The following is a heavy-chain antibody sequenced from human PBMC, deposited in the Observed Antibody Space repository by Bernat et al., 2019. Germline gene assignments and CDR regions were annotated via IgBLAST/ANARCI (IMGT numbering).Heavy chain of an antibody. J-gene: IGHJ3*02. D-gene: IGHD3-22*01. CDR3: ARVSEGYYDSSGYYNAFDI. CDR1: GFTFSSYS. Sequence: EVQLVESGGGLVKPGGSLRLSCAASGFTFSSYSMNWVRQAPGKGLEWVSSISSSSYIYYADSVKGRFTISRDNAKNSLYLQMNSLRAEDTAVYYCARVSEGYYDSSGYYNAFDIWGQGTMVTVSP. V-gene: IGHV3-21*01. CDR2: ISSSSYI.